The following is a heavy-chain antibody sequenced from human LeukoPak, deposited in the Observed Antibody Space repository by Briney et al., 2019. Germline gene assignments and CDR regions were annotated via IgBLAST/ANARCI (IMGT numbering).Heavy chain of an antibody. Sequence: GGSLRLSCAASGFTFSSYGMSWVRQAPGKGLEWVSAISGSGGSTYYADSVKGRFTISRDNSKNTLYLQMNSLRAEDTAVYYCAKELYDSSGYYYLLPAFDIWGQGTMVTVSS. V-gene: IGHV3-23*01. CDR1: GFTFSSYG. CDR2: ISGSGGST. CDR3: AKELYDSSGYYYLLPAFDI. D-gene: IGHD3-22*01. J-gene: IGHJ3*02.